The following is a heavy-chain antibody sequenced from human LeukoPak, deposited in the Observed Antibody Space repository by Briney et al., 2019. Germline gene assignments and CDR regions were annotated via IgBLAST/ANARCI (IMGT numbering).Heavy chain of an antibody. Sequence: GGSLRLSCAASGFTGSNNYVSWVRQAPGMGLEWVSAIHSSGATCYADSVKGRFTISRDTSKNTLYLQISSLRVEDTAVYYCAIDPNWGTHSWGQGVLVTVSS. D-gene: IGHD7-27*01. CDR1: GFTGSNNY. CDR2: IHSSGAT. J-gene: IGHJ4*02. CDR3: AIDPNWGTHS. V-gene: IGHV3-53*01.